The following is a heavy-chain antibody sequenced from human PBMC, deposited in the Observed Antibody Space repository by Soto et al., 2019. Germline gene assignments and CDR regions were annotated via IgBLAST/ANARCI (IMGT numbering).Heavy chain of an antibody. CDR2: ISSSSSTI. CDR1: GFTFSSYS. V-gene: IGHV3-48*02. D-gene: IGHD6-6*01. Sequence: ESGGGLVQPGGSLRLSCAASGFTFSSYSMNWVRQAPGKGLEWVSYISSSSSTIYYADSVKGRFTISRDNAKNSLYLQMNSLGDEDTAVYYCARPEYSSSSYGMDVWGQGTTVTVSS. J-gene: IGHJ6*02. CDR3: ARPEYSSSSYGMDV.